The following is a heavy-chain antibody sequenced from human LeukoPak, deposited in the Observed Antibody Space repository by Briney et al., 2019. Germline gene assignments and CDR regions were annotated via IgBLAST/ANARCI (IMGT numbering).Heavy chain of an antibody. CDR1: GFTFSSYA. CDR3: GRDLPIVY. V-gene: IGHV3-30-3*01. J-gene: IGHJ4*02. Sequence: GGSLRLSCAASGFTFSSYAMHWVRQAPGKGLEWVAVISYDGSNKYYADSVKGRFTISRDNSKNTLYLQMNSLRAEDTAVYYCGRDLPIVYWGQGTLVTVSS. CDR2: ISYDGSNK. D-gene: IGHD1-26*01.